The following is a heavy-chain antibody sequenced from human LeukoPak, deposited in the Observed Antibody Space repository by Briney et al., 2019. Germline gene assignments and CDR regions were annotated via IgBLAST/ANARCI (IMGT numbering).Heavy chain of an antibody. J-gene: IGHJ4*02. CDR2: IESDENRT. CDR3: ARGIYGDSVAFDY. Sequence: HPGGSLRPSCAASGFTFRNYNMHWVRHIPRRGLVWVSRIESDENRTKYADSVTGRFTISRDDAKNTMYLQMNSLTNEDTAIYFCARGIYGDSVAFDYWGQGTLVTVSS. CDR1: GFTFRNYN. D-gene: IGHD2-21*02. V-gene: IGHV3-74*03.